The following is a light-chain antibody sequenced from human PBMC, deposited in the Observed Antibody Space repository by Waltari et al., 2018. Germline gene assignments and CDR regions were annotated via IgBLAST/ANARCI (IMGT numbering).Light chain of an antibody. CDR2: EDY. CDR1: SSDVGTSNL. V-gene: IGLV2-23*01. CDR3: CSYVSGDTWV. J-gene: IGLJ3*02. Sequence: QSPLTQPASVSGSPGQSITISCTGTSSDVGTSNLVPWYQQHPGKAPKLMIYEDYKRPSGVSNRFSGSKSGNTASLTISGLQAEDEADYYCCSYVSGDTWVFGGGTELAVL.